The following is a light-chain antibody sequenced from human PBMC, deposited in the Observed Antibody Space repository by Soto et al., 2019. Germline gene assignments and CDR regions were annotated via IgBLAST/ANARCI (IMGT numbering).Light chain of an antibody. Sequence: QLVLTQPASVSGSPGQSITISCTGTSSDVGGYSYVSWYQQHPGKAPKLMIYEVSNRPSGVSNRFSGSKSGNTASLTISGLQAEDEANYYCSSYTTSSTPLVFGTGTKLTVL. CDR1: SSDVGGYSY. V-gene: IGLV2-14*01. J-gene: IGLJ1*01. CDR2: EVS. CDR3: SSYTTSSTPLV.